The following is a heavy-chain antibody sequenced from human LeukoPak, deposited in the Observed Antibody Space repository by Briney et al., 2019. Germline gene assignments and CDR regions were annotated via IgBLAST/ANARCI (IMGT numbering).Heavy chain of an antibody. J-gene: IGHJ4*02. CDR1: GGSISSYY. Sequence: SGTLSLTCTVSGGSISSYYWSWIRQPPGKGLEWIGYIYYSGSTNYNPSLKSRVTISVDTSKNQFSLKLSSVTAADTAVYYCARDYYDSSGLWGQGTLVTVSS. D-gene: IGHD3-22*01. V-gene: IGHV4-59*01. CDR2: IYYSGST. CDR3: ARDYYDSSGL.